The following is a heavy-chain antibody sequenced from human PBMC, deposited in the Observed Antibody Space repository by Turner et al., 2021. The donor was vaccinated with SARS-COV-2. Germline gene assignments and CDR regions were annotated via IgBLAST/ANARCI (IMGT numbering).Heavy chain of an antibody. CDR1: GFTFSDYW. Sequence: EVQLVESGGGLVQSGGSLRLSCAGSGFTFSDYWMGWVRQAPGKGLEWVANIKTDGSSKYYVGSVKDRFTTSRDNAKNSMYLQMYSLRAEDTAVYYCVRHGSWNFDSWGQGTLVTVSS. CDR3: VRHGSWNFDS. CDR2: IKTDGSSK. V-gene: IGHV3-7*01. D-gene: IGHD1-1*01. J-gene: IGHJ5*01.